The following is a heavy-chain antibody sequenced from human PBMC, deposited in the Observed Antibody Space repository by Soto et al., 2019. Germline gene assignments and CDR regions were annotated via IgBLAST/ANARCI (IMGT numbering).Heavy chain of an antibody. D-gene: IGHD6-13*01. J-gene: IGHJ4*02. CDR2: TNQDGSGR. CDR1: GFTFQSHW. V-gene: IGHV3-7*01. CDR3: ARGASPSSSSWYSSVS. Sequence: GGSLRLSCAASGFTFQSHWMHWLRQAPGKGLEWVANTNQDGSGRYYAASLKGRFTISRDNAKNSLYLQMNSLTADDTAVYFCARGASPSSSSWYSSVSWGQGPLVTVAS.